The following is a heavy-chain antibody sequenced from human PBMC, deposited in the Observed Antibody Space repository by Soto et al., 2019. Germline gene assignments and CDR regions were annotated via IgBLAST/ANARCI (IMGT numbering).Heavy chain of an antibody. J-gene: IGHJ6*02. Sequence: GESLKISCKGSGYNLTNYWIGWVRQMPGKDLESMGIIYPGDSDTRYSPSFQGQVTISADKSISTAYLQWSSLKASDTAMYYCAGGGVRGVVTRTRDYYGMDVWGQGTTVTVSS. V-gene: IGHV5-51*01. CDR1: GYNLTNYW. D-gene: IGHD3-10*01. CDR2: IYPGDSDT. CDR3: AGGGVRGVVTRTRDYYGMDV.